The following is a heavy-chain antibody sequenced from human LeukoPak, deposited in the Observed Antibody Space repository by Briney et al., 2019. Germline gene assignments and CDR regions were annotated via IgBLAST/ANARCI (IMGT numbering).Heavy chain of an antibody. Sequence: GGSLRLSCAASGFTFSSYSMNWVRQAPGKGLEWVSYISRTSHTIYYADSVKGRFTISRDNAKNSLYLQMNSLRDEDTAVYYCARSTYYYDSSGYLYPSFFDYWGQGTWSPSPQ. CDR3: ARSTYYYDSSGYLYPSFFDY. CDR2: ISRTSHTI. CDR1: GFTFSSYS. J-gene: IGHJ4*02. D-gene: IGHD3-22*01. V-gene: IGHV3-48*02.